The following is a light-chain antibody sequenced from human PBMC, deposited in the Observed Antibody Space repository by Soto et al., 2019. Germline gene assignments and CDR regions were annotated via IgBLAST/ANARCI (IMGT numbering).Light chain of an antibody. V-gene: IGKV1-9*01. CDR2: GAS. Sequence: DIQLTQSPSFLSASVGDRVTITCRASQGISSYLAWYQQKAGKAPKLLIYGASTLQSGVPSRFSGSGSGTEFTLTISSLQPEDFATYYCQQLISYPLTFGGGTKV. J-gene: IGKJ4*01. CDR3: QQLISYPLT. CDR1: QGISSY.